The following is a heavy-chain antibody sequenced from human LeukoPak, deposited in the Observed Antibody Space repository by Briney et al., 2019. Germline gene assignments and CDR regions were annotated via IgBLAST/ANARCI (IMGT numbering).Heavy chain of an antibody. J-gene: IGHJ4*02. V-gene: IGHV1-8*01. D-gene: IGHD2-15*01. CDR1: GYTFTSYD. CDR2: MNPNSGNT. Sequence: ASVKVSCKASGYTFTSYDINWVRQATGQGLEWMGWMNPNSGNTGYAQKFQGRVTMTRNTSISTAYAELNSLRSEDTAVYYCARVLCSGGTCYSWGYWGQGTLVTVSS. CDR3: ARVLCSGGTCYSWGY.